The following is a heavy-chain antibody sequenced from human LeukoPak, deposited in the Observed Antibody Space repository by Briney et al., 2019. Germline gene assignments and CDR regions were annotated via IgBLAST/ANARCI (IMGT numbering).Heavy chain of an antibody. CDR2: ISGSGGST. Sequence: PPGGSLRLSCAVSGFTFSNYAMSWVRQAPGKGLEWVSAISGSGGSTYYADSVKGRFTISRDNSKNTLYLHMNSLRAEDTAVYYCAKFLRGYSFGYDNFDYWGRGTLVTVSS. D-gene: IGHD5-18*01. CDR3: AKFLRGYSFGYDNFDY. V-gene: IGHV3-23*01. J-gene: IGHJ4*02. CDR1: GFTFSNYA.